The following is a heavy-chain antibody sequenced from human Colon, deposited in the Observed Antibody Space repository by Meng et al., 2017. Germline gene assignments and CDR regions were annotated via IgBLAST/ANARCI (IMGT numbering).Heavy chain of an antibody. CDR1: GVNVRTNY. D-gene: IGHD4-17*01. V-gene: IGHV3-66*02. CDR2: MYSGGTS. CDR3: ARDYGASVGYFDS. J-gene: IGHJ4*02. Sequence: VGVGGGLVQPGGSLRLSCAASGVNVRTNYMAWVRQAPGKGLEWVAIMYSGGTSYYADSVEGRFTVSRDGAMSTLFLQMTSLRPEDTALYYCARDYGASVGYFDSWGQGTLVTVSS.